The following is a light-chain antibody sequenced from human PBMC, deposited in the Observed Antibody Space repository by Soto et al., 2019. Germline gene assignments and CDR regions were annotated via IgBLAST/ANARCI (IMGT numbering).Light chain of an antibody. Sequence: QSALTQPASVSGSPGQSIAISCTGTSSDVGGYSYVSWYQQQPGKAPKLVIXDVSNRPSGVSDRFSGSKSGNTXSXTIXGXXXEXXXDYYCASYTTSSTYVFGTGTKLTVL. CDR3: ASYTTSSTYV. CDR1: SSDVGGYSY. J-gene: IGLJ1*01. CDR2: DVS. V-gene: IGLV2-14*01.